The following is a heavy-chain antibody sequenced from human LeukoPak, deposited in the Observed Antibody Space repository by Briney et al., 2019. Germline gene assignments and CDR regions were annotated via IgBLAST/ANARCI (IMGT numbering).Heavy chain of an antibody. D-gene: IGHD3-10*01. CDR1: GFTFSSYS. Sequence: GGSLRLSCAASGFTFSSYSMNWVRQAPGKGLEWVSSISSSSSYIYYADSVKGRFTISRDNAKNSLYLQMNSLRAEDTAVYYCARGLTMVRGVLGYWGQGTLVTVSS. CDR2: ISSSSSYI. CDR3: ARGLTMVRGVLGY. J-gene: IGHJ4*02. V-gene: IGHV3-21*01.